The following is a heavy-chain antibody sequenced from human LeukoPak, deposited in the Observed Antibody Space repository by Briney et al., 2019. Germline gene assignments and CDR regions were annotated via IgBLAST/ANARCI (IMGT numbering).Heavy chain of an antibody. J-gene: IGHJ4*02. CDR2: INGDGSAT. CDR3: AREEEMATNTDY. D-gene: IGHD5-24*01. Sequence: GGSLRLSYAASGFTFRRHWMHWVRQAPGKGLVWVSRINGDGSATYYADSVKGRFSISRDNPKNTLYLHMHSLRADDTAVYYCAREEEMATNTDYWGQGTLVTVSS. CDR1: GFTFRRHW. V-gene: IGHV3-74*01.